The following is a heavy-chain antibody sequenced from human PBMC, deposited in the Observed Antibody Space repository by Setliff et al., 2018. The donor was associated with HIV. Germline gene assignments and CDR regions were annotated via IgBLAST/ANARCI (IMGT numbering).Heavy chain of an antibody. D-gene: IGHD3-22*01. V-gene: IGHV3-21*01. CDR2: ISSSSNYI. CDR3: AREPTYYYESSGPYDAFDI. J-gene: IGHJ3*02. Sequence: GGSLRLSCAASGFIFSSYTMNWVRQAPGKGLEWVSSISSSSNYIYYADSLKGRFTISRDDAKNSLYLQMNSLRPEDTAVYYCAREPTYYYESSGPYDAFDIWGQGTMVTVSS. CDR1: GFIFSSYT.